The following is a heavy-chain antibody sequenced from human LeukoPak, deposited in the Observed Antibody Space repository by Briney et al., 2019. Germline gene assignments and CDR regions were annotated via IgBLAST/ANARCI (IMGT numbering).Heavy chain of an antibody. CDR1: GLTFSSYS. CDR2: ISESSSSK. V-gene: IGHV3-48*01. J-gene: IGHJ3*02. Sequence: GGSLRLSCAVSGLTFSSYSMNWVRQAPRKGLEWVSHISESSSSKHYADSVRGRFTVSRDNAKNSLYLQMNSLRAEDTAVYYCARDGGGPDAFDIWGQGTMVTVSS. CDR3: ARDGGGPDAFDI.